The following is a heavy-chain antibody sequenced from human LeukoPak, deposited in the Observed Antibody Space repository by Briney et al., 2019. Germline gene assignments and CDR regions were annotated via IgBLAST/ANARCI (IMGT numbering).Heavy chain of an antibody. CDR2: VNSDESST. CDR3: AKVGGADPFDH. Sequence: RGSLRLSCAASGFTFSSYAMHWVRQAPGKGLVWVSRVNSDESSTNYADSVKGRFTISRDNAKNTLYLQMNSLRVEDTAVYYCAKVGGADPFDHWGQGTLVTVSS. CDR1: GFTFSSYA. J-gene: IGHJ4*02. V-gene: IGHV3-74*01. D-gene: IGHD3-16*01.